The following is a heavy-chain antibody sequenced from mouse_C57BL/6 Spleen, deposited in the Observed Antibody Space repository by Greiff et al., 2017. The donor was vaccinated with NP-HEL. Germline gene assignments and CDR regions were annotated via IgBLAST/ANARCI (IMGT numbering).Heavy chain of an antibody. V-gene: IGHV1-52*01. D-gene: IGHD2-5*01. CDR3: ARLYSNYWYFDV. CDR2: IDPSDSET. Sequence: QVQLQQPGADLVRPGSSVKLSCKASGYTFTSYWMHWVKQRPIQGLEWIGNIDPSDSETHYNQKFKDKATLTVDKSSSTAYMQLSSLTSEDSAVYYCARLYSNYWYFDVWGTGTTVTVSS. CDR1: GYTFTSYW. J-gene: IGHJ1*03.